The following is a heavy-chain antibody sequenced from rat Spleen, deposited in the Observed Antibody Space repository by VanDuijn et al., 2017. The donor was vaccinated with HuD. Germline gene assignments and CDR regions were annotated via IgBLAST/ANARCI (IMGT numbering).Heavy chain of an antibody. D-gene: IGHD4-3*01. CDR2: ISPSGGGT. Sequence: EVQLVESGGGLVQPGRSLKLSCVASGFTFSNYDMAWVRQAPTKGLEWVASISPSGGGTYYRDSVKGRFTVSRDNARGTQYLQMDSLRSEDTATYYCARQDTSGYSNWFTYWGQGTLVTVSS. J-gene: IGHJ3*01. V-gene: IGHV5S13*01. CDR1: GFTFSNYD. CDR3: ARQDTSGYSNWFTY.